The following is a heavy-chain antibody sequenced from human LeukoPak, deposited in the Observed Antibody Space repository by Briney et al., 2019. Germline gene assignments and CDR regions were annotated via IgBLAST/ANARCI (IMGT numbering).Heavy chain of an antibody. Sequence: SETLSLTCTVSGGSISSSFWSWIRQPPGKGLEWIGYIHDSGSTNYNPSLKSRVTISVDTSKNQFSLKLSSVTAADTAVYFRARHMNGGSNPMDVWGQGTTVTVSS. V-gene: IGHV4-59*08. J-gene: IGHJ6*02. CDR1: GGSISSSF. CDR3: ARHMNGGSNPMDV. D-gene: IGHD1-26*01. CDR2: IHDSGST.